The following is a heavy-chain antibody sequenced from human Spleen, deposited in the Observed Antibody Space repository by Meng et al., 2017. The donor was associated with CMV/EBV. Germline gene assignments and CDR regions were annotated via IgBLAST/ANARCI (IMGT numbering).Heavy chain of an antibody. V-gene: IGHV4-39*07. J-gene: IGHJ4*02. D-gene: IGHD3-3*01. CDR3: ASTIFGVVSLHY. Sequence: GSLRLSCTVSGGSIITTTYYWGWLRQPPGKGLEWIGSLYYSGTTYNNPSLKSRVTMSLDTSKSLFSLKLSSVTAADTAVYYCASTIFGVVSLHYWGQGTLVTVSS. CDR2: LYYSGTT. CDR1: GGSIITTTYY.